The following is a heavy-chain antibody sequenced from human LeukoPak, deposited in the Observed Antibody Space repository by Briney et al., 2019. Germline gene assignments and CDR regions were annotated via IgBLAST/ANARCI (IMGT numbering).Heavy chain of an antibody. CDR3: ARGSTSDWPLDH. J-gene: IGHJ4*02. V-gene: IGHV1-3*01. CDR2: IDAGNGDT. D-gene: IGHD2-2*01. CDR1: GYTFSDYA. Sequence: ASVKVSCKACGYTFSDYAMHWVRQAHGQRFEWMGWIDAGNGDTRYSQKFQGRVTITRDTSASTAYIELRSLRSEDTAMYYCARGSTSDWPLDHWGQETLVTISS.